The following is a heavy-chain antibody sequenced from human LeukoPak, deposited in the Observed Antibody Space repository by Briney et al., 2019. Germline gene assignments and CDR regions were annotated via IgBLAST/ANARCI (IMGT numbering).Heavy chain of an antibody. Sequence: TGGSLRLSCAASGFTFSSYSMNWVRQAPGKGLEWVSSISSSSSYIYYADSVKGRFTISRDNAKNSLYLQMNSLRAEDTAVYYCARWIGWLQFTVTSHAFDIWGQGTMVTVSS. CDR2: ISSSSSYI. J-gene: IGHJ3*02. V-gene: IGHV3-21*01. CDR3: ARWIGWLQFTVTSHAFDI. CDR1: GFTFSSYS. D-gene: IGHD5-24*01.